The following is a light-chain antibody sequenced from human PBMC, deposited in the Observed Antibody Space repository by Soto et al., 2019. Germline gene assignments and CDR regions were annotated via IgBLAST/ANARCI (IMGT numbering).Light chain of an antibody. Sequence: QSALTQPASVSGSPGQSITISCTGTSSDVGGYNYVSWYQQNPGKAPKLVIYEVNNRPSGASNRFSGSKSGNTASLTISGLQAEDEADYYCSSYTNSDTWVFGGGTKVTVL. CDR3: SSYTNSDTWV. J-gene: IGLJ3*02. CDR1: SSDVGGYNY. V-gene: IGLV2-14*01. CDR2: EVN.